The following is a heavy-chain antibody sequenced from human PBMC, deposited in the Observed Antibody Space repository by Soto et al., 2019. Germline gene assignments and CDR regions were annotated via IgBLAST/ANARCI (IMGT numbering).Heavy chain of an antibody. CDR3: AKGGDSVVVVADYFDY. CDR2: ISGSGGST. Sequence: EVQLLESGGGLVQPGGSLRLSCAASGFTFSSYAMSWVRQAPGKGLEWVSAISGSGGSTYYADSVKGRFTISRDNSKNTLDMQMNSLRAEDTAVYYCAKGGDSVVVVADYFDYWGQGTLVTVSS. J-gene: IGHJ4*02. CDR1: GFTFSSYA. D-gene: IGHD2-15*01. V-gene: IGHV3-23*01.